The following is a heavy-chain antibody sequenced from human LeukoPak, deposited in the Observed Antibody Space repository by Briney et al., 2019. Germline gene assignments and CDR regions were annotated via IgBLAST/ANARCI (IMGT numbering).Heavy chain of an antibody. D-gene: IGHD1-7*01. CDR1: GYTFTSYC. J-gene: IGHJ2*01. CDR3: ARVNSRDWSFDL. V-gene: IGHV1-46*01. Sequence: GASVKVSCKASGYTFTSYCMHWVRQAPGQGLEWMGIINPSGGSTSYAQKFQGRVTMTRDTSTSTVYMELSSLRSEDTAVYYCARVNSRDWSFDLWGRGTQVAVSS. CDR2: INPSGGST.